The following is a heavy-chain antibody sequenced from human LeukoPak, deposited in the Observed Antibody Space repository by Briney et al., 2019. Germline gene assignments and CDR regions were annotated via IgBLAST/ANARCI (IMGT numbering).Heavy chain of an antibody. V-gene: IGHV3-53*01. CDR2: IYSGGST. J-gene: IGHJ4*02. D-gene: IGHD1-26*01. CDR1: GFTVSNNY. Sequence: PGGSLRLSCAVSGFTVSNNYMSWVRRAPGKGLEWVSVIYSGGSTYYADSVKGRFTISRDNSKNTLYLQMNSLRAEDTAVYYCAREEVGAGLGFDYWGQGTLVTVSS. CDR3: AREEVGAGLGFDY.